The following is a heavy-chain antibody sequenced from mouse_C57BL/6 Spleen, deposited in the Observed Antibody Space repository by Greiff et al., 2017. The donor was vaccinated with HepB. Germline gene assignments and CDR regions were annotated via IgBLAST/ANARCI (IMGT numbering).Heavy chain of an antibody. Sequence: LVESGAELVRPGASVTLSCKASGYTFTDYEMHWVKQTPVHGLEWIGAIDPETGGTAYNQKFKGKAILTADKSSSTAYMELRSLTSEDSAVYYCTQYYGSYWYFDVWGTGTTVTVSS. CDR2: IDPETGGT. J-gene: IGHJ1*03. V-gene: IGHV1-15*01. D-gene: IGHD1-1*01. CDR1: GYTFTDYE. CDR3: TQYYGSYWYFDV.